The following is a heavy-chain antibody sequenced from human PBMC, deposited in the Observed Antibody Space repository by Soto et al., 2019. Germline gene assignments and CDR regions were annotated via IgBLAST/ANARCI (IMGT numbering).Heavy chain of an antibody. D-gene: IGHD4-17*01. CDR1: GFTVSSNY. CDR3: ARSFYGGNSGFWFDP. CDR2: IYSGGST. Sequence: GGSLRLSCAASGFTVSSNYLRCVRQAPGKGLEWVSVIYSGGSTYYADSVKVRFTISRDNSKNTLYLQMNSLRAEDTAVYYCARSFYGGNSGFWFDPWGQGTLVNVSS. J-gene: IGHJ5*02. V-gene: IGHV3-53*01.